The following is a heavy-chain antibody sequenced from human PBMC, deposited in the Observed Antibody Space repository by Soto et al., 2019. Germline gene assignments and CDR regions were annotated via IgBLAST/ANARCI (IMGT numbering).Heavy chain of an antibody. D-gene: IGHD2-2*01. CDR2: ISWNSGSI. Sequence: DVQLVESGGGLVQPGRSLRLSCAASGFTFDDYAMHWVRQAPGKGLEWVSGISWNSGSIGYADSVKGRFTISRDNAKNPLYLQMNSLRAEDTALYYCAKGSSTSHYYYMDVWGKGTTVTVSS. V-gene: IGHV3-9*01. CDR1: GFTFDDYA. CDR3: AKGSSTSHYYYMDV. J-gene: IGHJ6*03.